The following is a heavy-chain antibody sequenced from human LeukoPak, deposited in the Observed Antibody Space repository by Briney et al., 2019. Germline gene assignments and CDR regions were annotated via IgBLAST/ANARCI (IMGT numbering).Heavy chain of an antibody. Sequence: SQTLSLTCTVSGRSISSGGYYWSWIRQHPGKGLERIGYIYYSGSTYYNPSLKSRVTISVDTSKNQFSLKLSSVTAADTAVYYCARGRYSSSFWFDPWGQGTLVTVSS. CDR1: GRSISSGGYY. V-gene: IGHV4-31*03. CDR2: IYYSGST. CDR3: ARGRYSSSFWFDP. J-gene: IGHJ5*02. D-gene: IGHD6-6*01.